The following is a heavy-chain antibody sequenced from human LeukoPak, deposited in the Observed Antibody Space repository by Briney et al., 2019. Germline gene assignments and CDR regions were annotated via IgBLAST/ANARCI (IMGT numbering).Heavy chain of an antibody. CDR1: GYTFTSYD. V-gene: IGHV1-8*01. CDR2: MNPNSGNT. CDR3: ARGRYDYVWGSYYNWFDP. D-gene: IGHD3-16*01. Sequence: GASVTVSCKASGYTFTSYDINWVRQATGQGLEWMGWMNPNSGNTGYAQKFQGRVTMTRNTSISTAYMELSSLRSEDTAVYYCARGRYDYVWGSYYNWFDPWGQGTLVTVSS. J-gene: IGHJ5*02.